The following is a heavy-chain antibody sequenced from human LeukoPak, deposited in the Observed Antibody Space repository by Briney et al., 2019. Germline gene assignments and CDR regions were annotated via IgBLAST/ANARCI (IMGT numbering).Heavy chain of an antibody. CDR1: GGSFSGYY. J-gene: IGHJ4*02. V-gene: IGHV4-34*01. CDR2: INHSGST. Sequence: SETLSLTCAVYGGSFSGYYWSWIRQPPGKGLEWIGEINHSGSTNYNPSLKSRVTISVDTSKNQFSLKLSSVTAADTAVYYCARGAGRYCSSTSCYPCYFDYWGQGTLVTVSS. D-gene: IGHD2-2*01. CDR3: ARGAGRYCSSTSCYPCYFDY.